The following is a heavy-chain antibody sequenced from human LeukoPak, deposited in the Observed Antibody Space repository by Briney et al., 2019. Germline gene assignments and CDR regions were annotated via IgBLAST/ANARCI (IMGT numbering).Heavy chain of an antibody. Sequence: GGSLRLSCAASGFTFSSYAMHWVRQALGKGLEWVAVISYDGSNKYYADSVKGRFTISRDNSKNTLYLQMNSLRAEDTAVYYCARETAYAFDIWGQGTMVTVSS. D-gene: IGHD5-18*01. V-gene: IGHV3-30-3*01. CDR2: ISYDGSNK. J-gene: IGHJ3*02. CDR3: ARETAYAFDI. CDR1: GFTFSSYA.